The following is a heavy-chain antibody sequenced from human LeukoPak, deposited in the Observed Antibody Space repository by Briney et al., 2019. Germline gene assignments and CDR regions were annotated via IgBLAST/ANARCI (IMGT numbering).Heavy chain of an antibody. V-gene: IGHV3-30-3*01. CDR1: GFTFSSYA. J-gene: IGHJ6*02. D-gene: IGHD3-10*01. Sequence: GGSLRLSCAASGFTFSSYAMHWVRQAPGKGLEWVAVISYDGSNKYYADSVKGRFTISRDNSKNTLYLQMNSLRAEDTAVYYCAREDYYGSGIDLYYYYYGMDVWGQGTTVTVSS. CDR3: AREDYYGSGIDLYYYYYGMDV. CDR2: ISYDGSNK.